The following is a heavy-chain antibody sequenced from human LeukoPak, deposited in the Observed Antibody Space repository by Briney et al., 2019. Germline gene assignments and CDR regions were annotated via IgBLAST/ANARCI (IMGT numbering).Heavy chain of an antibody. CDR2: ISSSGSTI. CDR3: ARRTYYYGSGSYLGLMNDAFDI. V-gene: IGHV3-48*03. CDR1: GFTFSSYE. Sequence: GGSLRLSCAASGFTFSSYEMNWVRQAPGKGLEWVSYISSSGSTIYYADSVKGRFTISRDNAKNSLYLQMNSLRAEDTAVYYCARRTYYYGSGSYLGLMNDAFDIWGQGTMVTVSS. D-gene: IGHD3-10*01. J-gene: IGHJ3*02.